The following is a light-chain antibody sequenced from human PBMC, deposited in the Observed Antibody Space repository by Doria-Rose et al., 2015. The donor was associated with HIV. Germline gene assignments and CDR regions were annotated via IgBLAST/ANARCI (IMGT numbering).Light chain of an antibody. CDR1: RSNIWAGFD. J-gene: IGLJ1*01. Sequence: QSVVTQPPSVSGAPGQRVATSCTGSRSNIWAGFDVNLYQTFPGTDPKLLIHGNTNRPSGVPDRFSGSKSGTSASLAISGLRAEDEADYYCQSYDSRLSVYVFGTGTKVTVL. CDR3: QSYDSRLSVYV. V-gene: IGLV1-40*01. CDR2: GNT.